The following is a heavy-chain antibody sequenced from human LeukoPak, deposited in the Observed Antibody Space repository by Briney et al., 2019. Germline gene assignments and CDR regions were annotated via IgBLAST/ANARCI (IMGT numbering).Heavy chain of an antibody. CDR2: ISNSGSTI. CDR3: ARGYYYGMDV. CDR1: GFSFSTYS. J-gene: IGHJ6*02. V-gene: IGHV3-48*04. Sequence: GGSLRLSCAASGFSFSTYSMNWVRQAPGKGLVWVSYISNSGSTIYYGDSVKGRFTMSRDNAKNSVSLQMNSLRAEDTAVYYCARGYYYGMDVWGQGTTVTVSS.